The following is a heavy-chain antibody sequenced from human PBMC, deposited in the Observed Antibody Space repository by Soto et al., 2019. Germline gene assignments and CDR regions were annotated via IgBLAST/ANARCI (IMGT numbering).Heavy chain of an antibody. D-gene: IGHD3-3*01. CDR3: VRDFGWYFRSGYMDV. Sequence: VQLVGSGGGLVKPGGSLRLSCAASGFSFISYSMNWVRQAPGKGLEWVSSINEDSSYIYYAHSLRGRFTISRDNAKDSLYLQMNSLRAEDTAVYYCVRDFGWYFRSGYMDVWGDGATVTVSS. CDR1: GFSFISYS. V-gene: IGHV3-21*02. CDR2: INEDSSYI. J-gene: IGHJ6*03.